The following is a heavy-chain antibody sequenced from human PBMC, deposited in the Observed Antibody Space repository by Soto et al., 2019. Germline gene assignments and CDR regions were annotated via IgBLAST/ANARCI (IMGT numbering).Heavy chain of an antibody. CDR3: ARLIYSSSLYFDS. V-gene: IGHV5-51*01. D-gene: IGHD6-6*01. CDR1: GYSFTTYW. CDR2: IYPGDSDT. J-gene: IGHJ4*02. Sequence: EVQLVQSGAEVKKPGESLNISCKGSGYSFTTYWIGWVRQMPGKGLEWMGIIYPGDSDTKYSPSFQGQVTISADKSLSTAYLQWSSLKASDTAMYYCARLIYSSSLYFDSWGQGTLVTVSS.